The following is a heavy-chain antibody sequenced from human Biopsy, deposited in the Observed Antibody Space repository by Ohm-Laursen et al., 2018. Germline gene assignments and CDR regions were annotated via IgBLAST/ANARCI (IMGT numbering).Heavy chain of an antibody. D-gene: IGHD3-22*01. J-gene: IGHJ2*01. CDR2: VYYTGST. CDR3: ARDRGYYSDRTVPGYCDL. V-gene: IGHV4-59*01. Sequence: SETLSLTWTVSGDSISSYYWSWIRQPPGKGLQWIGYVYYTGSTDYNPSLQSRVTISVDTSKNHFSLRLRSVTPADTAIYYCARDRGYYSDRTVPGYCDLWGRGTLVTVSS. CDR1: GDSISSYY.